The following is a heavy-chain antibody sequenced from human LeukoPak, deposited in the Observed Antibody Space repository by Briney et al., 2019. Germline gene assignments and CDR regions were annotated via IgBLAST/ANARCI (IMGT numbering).Heavy chain of an antibody. J-gene: IGHJ4*02. CDR2: IKSKTDGGTT. CDR3: TTDRGFVLDY. CDR1: GFTFSNAW. D-gene: IGHD2-21*01. V-gene: IGHV3-15*01. Sequence: GGSLRLSCAASGFTFSNAWMSWVRQAPGKGLEWVSRIKSKTDGGTTDYAAPVKSRFTISRDDSKNTLYLQMNSLKTEDTAVYYCTTDRGFVLDYWGQGTLVTVSS.